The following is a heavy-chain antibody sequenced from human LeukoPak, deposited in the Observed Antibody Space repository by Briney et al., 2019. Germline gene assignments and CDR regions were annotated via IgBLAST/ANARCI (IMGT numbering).Heavy chain of an antibody. CDR3: ARINGYKKKGPIGLTDY. J-gene: IGHJ4*02. V-gene: IGHV1-8*01. CDR1: GYTFTSYD. D-gene: IGHD5-24*01. CDR2: MNPNSGNI. Sequence: GASVKVSCKASGYTFTSYDINWVRQATGQGLEWMGWMNPNSGNIGYAQKFQGGVTMTRNTSISTAYMELSSLRSEDTAVYYCARINGYKKKGPIGLTDYWGQGTLVTVSS.